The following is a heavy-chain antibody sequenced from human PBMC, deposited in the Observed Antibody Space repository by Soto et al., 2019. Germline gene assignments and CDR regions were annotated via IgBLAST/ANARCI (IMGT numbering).Heavy chain of an antibody. J-gene: IGHJ4*02. CDR2: INPSGGST. V-gene: IGHV1-46*01. CDR1: GYTFTSYY. Sequence: QVQLVQSGAEVKKPGASVKVSCKASGYTFTSYYMHWVRQAPGQGLEWMGIINPSGGSTSYAQKFQGRVTMTRDTSKSTVYMELSSLRSEDTAVDYCESQVGGGKYDYLGQGTLVTVSS. CDR3: ESQVGGGKYDY. D-gene: IGHD3-16*01.